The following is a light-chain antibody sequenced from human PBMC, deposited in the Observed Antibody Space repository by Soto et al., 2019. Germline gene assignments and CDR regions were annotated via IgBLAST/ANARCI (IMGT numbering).Light chain of an antibody. CDR1: SSDVGGYNY. J-gene: IGLJ2*01. V-gene: IGLV2-14*01. CDR2: DVT. Sequence: SALTQPASVSGSPGQSITISCTGTSSDVGGYNYVSWYQRHPGKAPKLMIYDVTNPPSGVSNRFSGSKSGNTASLTISGLQAEDEAEYYCSSYTSTSSVTFGGGTKLTVL. CDR3: SSYTSTSSVT.